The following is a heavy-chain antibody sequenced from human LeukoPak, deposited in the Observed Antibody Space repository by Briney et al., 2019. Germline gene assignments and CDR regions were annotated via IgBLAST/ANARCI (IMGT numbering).Heavy chain of an antibody. D-gene: IGHD6-13*01. CDR3: ARDRAAASDY. Sequence: SETLSLTCAVYGGSFSGYYWSWIRQPPGKGLEWIGEINHSGSTNYNPSLKSRVTISVNKSKNQFSLKLSSVTAADTAVYYCARDRAAASDYWGQGTLVTVSS. CDR2: INHSGST. V-gene: IGHV4-34*01. CDR1: GGSFSGYY. J-gene: IGHJ4*02.